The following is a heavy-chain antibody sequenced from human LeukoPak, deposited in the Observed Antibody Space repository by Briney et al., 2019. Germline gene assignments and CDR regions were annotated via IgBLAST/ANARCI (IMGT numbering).Heavy chain of an antibody. Sequence: RAGGSLRLSCAASGFTFSGSAMHWVRQASGKGLEWVGRIRSKANSYATAYAASVKGRFTISRDNSKNTLYLQMNSLRAEDTAVYYCAKGDYGGNNYWGQGTLVTVSS. J-gene: IGHJ4*02. CDR1: GFTFSGSA. D-gene: IGHD4-23*01. CDR2: IRSKANSYAT. CDR3: AKGDYGGNNY. V-gene: IGHV3-73*01.